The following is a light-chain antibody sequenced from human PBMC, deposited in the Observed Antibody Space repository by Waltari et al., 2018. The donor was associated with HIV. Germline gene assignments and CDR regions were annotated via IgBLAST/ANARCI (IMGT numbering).Light chain of an antibody. J-gene: IGKJ1*01. CDR3: HQYASFSGT. Sequence: DIRLTQSPSTLSASAGDRVAITCRAGQNVGAFLAWSHQKPGKPPQLLIFQASILEGGVPSRVSGSVAGSDFTLTISGLQSEEFATYYCHQYASFSGTFGQGTKVELK. CDR1: QNVGAF. V-gene: IGKV1-5*03. CDR2: QAS.